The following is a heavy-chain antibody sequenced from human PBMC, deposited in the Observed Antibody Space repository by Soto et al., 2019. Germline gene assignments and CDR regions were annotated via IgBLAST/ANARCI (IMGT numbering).Heavy chain of an antibody. V-gene: IGHV3-33*01. Sequence: GGSLRLSCAASGFTFSSYGMHWVRQAPGKGLEWVAVIWYDGSNKYYADSVKGRFTISRDNSKNTLYLQMNSLRAEDTAVYYCSRVYDRDYYYGMDVWGQGTKVTVSS. CDR2: IWYDGSNK. D-gene: IGHD3-22*01. CDR3: SRVYDRDYYYGMDV. CDR1: GFTFSSYG. J-gene: IGHJ6*02.